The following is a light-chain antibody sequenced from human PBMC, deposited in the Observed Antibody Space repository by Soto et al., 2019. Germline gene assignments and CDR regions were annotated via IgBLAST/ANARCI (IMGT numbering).Light chain of an antibody. V-gene: IGKV3-20*01. CDR1: QSVRSNY. Sequence: EIVLTQSPDTLSLSPGERTTLSCRASQSVRSNYLAWYQQKPGQAPRFLIYDASSRATGIPDRFSGSGSGIDFTRTNRRLEPEDFAVYYCQQYGSSPLTFGGGTKVEI. CDR3: QQYGSSPLT. CDR2: DAS. J-gene: IGKJ4*01.